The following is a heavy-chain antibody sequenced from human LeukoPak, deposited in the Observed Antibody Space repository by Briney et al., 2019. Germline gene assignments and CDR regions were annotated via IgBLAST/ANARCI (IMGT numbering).Heavy chain of an antibody. Sequence: GGSLRLSCAASGLTFSTYGMHWARQAPGKGLEWVAVISYDGSNKYYADSVKGRFTISRDNSKNTLYLQMNSLRDEDTAVYYCAKCLYGSGSPSDYWGQGTLVTVSS. D-gene: IGHD3-10*01. V-gene: IGHV3-30*18. J-gene: IGHJ4*02. CDR2: ISYDGSNK. CDR3: AKCLYGSGSPSDY. CDR1: GLTFSTYG.